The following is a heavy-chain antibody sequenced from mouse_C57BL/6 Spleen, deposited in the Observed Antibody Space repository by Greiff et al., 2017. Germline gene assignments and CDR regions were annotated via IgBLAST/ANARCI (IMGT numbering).Heavy chain of an antibody. V-gene: IGHV1-55*01. CDR3: ARQGTTPSLDY. CDR1: GYTFTSYW. J-gene: IGHJ2*01. CDR2: IYPGSGST. D-gene: IGHD1-1*01. Sequence: QVQLQQPGAELVKPGASVKMSCKASGYTFTSYWITWVKQRPGQGLEWIGDIYPGSGSTNYTEKFKSKATLTVDTSSSTAYMQLSSLTSEDSAVYYCARQGTTPSLDYWGQGTTLTVSS.